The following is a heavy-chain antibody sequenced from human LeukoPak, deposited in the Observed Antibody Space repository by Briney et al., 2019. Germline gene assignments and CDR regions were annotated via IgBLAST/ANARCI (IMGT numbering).Heavy chain of an antibody. CDR2: ISGSGGST. D-gene: IGHD6-13*01. CDR3: AKDFKYSSSWYVGYYFDY. V-gene: IGHV3-23*01. CDR1: GFTFSSYS. J-gene: IGHJ4*02. Sequence: GGSLRLSCAASGFTFSSYSMNWVRQAPGKGLEWVSAISGSGGSTYYADSVKGRFTISRDNSKNTLYLQMNSLRAEDTAVYYCAKDFKYSSSWYVGYYFDYWGQGTLVTVSS.